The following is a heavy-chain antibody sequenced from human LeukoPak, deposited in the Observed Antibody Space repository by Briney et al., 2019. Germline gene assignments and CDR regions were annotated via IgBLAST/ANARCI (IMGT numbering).Heavy chain of an antibody. J-gene: IGHJ2*01. V-gene: IGHV3-23*01. CDR1: GFTFSNYA. D-gene: IGHD3-16*02. Sequence: GGSLRLSCAASGFTFSNYAMNWVRQAPEKGLEWVSTIHGGGDITYYADSVKGRFTISRDNPRNTLYLQMNSLRAEDTAVYYCAKALSSSFYYFDLGGCGTLVTVSS. CDR3: AKALSSSFYYFDL. CDR2: IHGGGDIT.